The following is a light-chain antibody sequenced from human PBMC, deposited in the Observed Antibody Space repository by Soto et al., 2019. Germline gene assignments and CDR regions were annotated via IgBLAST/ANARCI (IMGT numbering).Light chain of an antibody. CDR2: EGT. CDR3: SSYTSSSIYV. Sequence: SALTQPASVSGSPGQSITVPCAGTRSDVGGYNLVSWYQQHPGKAPKLIIYEGTERPSGISPRFSGSKSGNTASLTISGLQAEDEADYYCSSYTSSSIYVFGSGTKVTVL. V-gene: IGLV2-23*01. J-gene: IGLJ1*01. CDR1: RSDVGGYNL.